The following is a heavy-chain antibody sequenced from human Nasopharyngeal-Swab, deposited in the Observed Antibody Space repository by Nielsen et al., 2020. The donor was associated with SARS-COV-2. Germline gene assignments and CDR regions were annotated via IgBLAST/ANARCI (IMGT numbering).Heavy chain of an antibody. V-gene: IGHV4-34*01. CDR1: GGSFSVYY. CDR2: INHIVST. CDR3: ARGPGFGGSIAAN. D-gene: IGHD6-6*01. J-gene: IGHJ3*01. Sequence: SETLSLTCAFYGGSFSVYYFSWLRPPPGKGLEWIGEINHIVSTNYNPSPKSRVTISVDTPKNQFSLKLSSVTAADTAVYYCARGPGFGGSIAANWGQGTMVNVSS.